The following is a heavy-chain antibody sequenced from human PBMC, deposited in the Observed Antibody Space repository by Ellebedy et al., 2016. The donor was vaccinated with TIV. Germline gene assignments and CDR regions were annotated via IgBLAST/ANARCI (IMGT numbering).Heavy chain of an antibody. J-gene: IGHJ4*02. D-gene: IGHD3-22*01. CDR2: MSYDGSNK. CDR1: GFSFKTYG. Sequence: GESLKISXAASGFSFKTYGMHWVRQSPGKGLEWVALMSYDGSNKYYRDSVGGRFTISRDNSKNTLYLQMNSLRTEDTAVYYCAKDGEADSIGYPTPDYWGQGTLVTVSS. V-gene: IGHV3-30*18. CDR3: AKDGEADSIGYPTPDY.